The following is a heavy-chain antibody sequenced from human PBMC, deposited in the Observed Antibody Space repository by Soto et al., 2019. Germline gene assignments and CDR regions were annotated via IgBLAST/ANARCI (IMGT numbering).Heavy chain of an antibody. CDR3: ARRAGDYGPYGMDV. CDR1: GGSISSGDYY. Sequence: SETLSLTCTVSGGSISSGDYYWSWIRQPPGKGLEWIGYIDYSGSTFNNPSLKSRLTLSIDTSKNQFSLKLSSVTAADSAMYYCARRAGDYGPYGMDVWGQGTTVTVSS. J-gene: IGHJ6*02. CDR2: IDYSGST. D-gene: IGHD3-9*01. V-gene: IGHV4-30-4*01.